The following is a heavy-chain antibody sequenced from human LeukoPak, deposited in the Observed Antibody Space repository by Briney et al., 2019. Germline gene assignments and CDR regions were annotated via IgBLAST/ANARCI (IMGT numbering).Heavy chain of an antibody. CDR2: IYYSGST. V-gene: IGHV4-39*07. CDR1: GGSISSSSYY. CDR3: ARSSMITFGGVIVP. Sequence: SETLSLTCTVSGGSISSSSYYWGWIRQPPGKGLEWIGSIYYSGSTYYNPSLKSRVTISVDTSKNQFSLKLSSVTAADTAVYYCARSSMITFGGVIVPWGQGTLVTVSS. J-gene: IGHJ5*02. D-gene: IGHD3-16*02.